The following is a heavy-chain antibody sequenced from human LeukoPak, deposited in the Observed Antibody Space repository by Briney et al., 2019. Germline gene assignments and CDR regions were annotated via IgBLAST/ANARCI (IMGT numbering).Heavy chain of an antibody. CDR2: ISYDGSNK. J-gene: IGHJ4*02. CDR1: GFTFSSYT. D-gene: IGHD1-26*01. CDR3: ARMYSGSYTGF. V-gene: IGHV3-30*04. Sequence: GGSLRLSCEASGFTFSSYTMHWVRQAPGKGLEWVALISYDGSNKYYADSVKGRFTISRDNSKNTLYLQMNSLRAEDTAVYYCARMYSGSYTGFWGQGSLVTVSS.